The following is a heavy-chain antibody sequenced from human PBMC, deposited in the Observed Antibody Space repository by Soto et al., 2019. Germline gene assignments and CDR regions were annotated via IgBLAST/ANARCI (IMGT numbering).Heavy chain of an antibody. CDR1: GFTFTNYW. V-gene: IGHV3-74*01. D-gene: IGHD3-22*01. J-gene: IGHJ4*02. Sequence: GGSLRLSCAASGFTFTNYWMHWVRQAPGGGLVWVSRMNSDGSSTTYADSVKGRFTISRDNAKNTLDLQMNSLRAEDTAVYYCAREGDYYDSSSYSPVYYFDYWGQGTLVTVSS. CDR2: MNSDGSST. CDR3: AREGDYYDSSSYSPVYYFDY.